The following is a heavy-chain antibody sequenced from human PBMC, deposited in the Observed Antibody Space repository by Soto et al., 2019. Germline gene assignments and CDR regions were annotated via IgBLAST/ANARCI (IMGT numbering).Heavy chain of an antibody. CDR3: HAQTIPGYSSGGDDY. V-gene: IGHV3-33*01. D-gene: IGHD6-19*01. Sequence: QVQLVESGGGVVQPGRSLRLSCAASGFTFSRYVMHWVRQAPGKGLEWVAVIWYDGSNKYYADSVKGRITISRDNSKKTLYLQMNRLRVEDTDVYYCHAQTIPGYSSGGDDYWGQGTLVTVSS. J-gene: IGHJ4*02. CDR2: IWYDGSNK. CDR1: GFTFSRYV.